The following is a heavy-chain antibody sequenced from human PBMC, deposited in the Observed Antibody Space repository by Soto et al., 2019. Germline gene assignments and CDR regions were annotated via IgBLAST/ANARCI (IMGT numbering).Heavy chain of an antibody. D-gene: IGHD7-27*01. CDR3: ARSMNDHNHHHWGFDS. Sequence: SETLSLTCAVYGGSFNPYHWSFIRQPPGKRLEWIGEIDHTGRTNYNPSVKGRVTMSVDTSKNQFSLNLRSVTATDTAVYFCARSMNDHNHHHWGFDSWGQGTLVTVSS. CDR2: IDHTGRT. CDR1: GGSFNPYH. V-gene: IGHV4-34*01. J-gene: IGHJ5*01.